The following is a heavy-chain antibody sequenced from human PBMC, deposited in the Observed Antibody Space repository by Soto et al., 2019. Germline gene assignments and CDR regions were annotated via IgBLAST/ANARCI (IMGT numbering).Heavy chain of an antibody. D-gene: IGHD6-13*01. CDR1: GFTFDDYA. CDR3: AKGALATAGTLDY. J-gene: IGHJ4*02. V-gene: IGHV3-9*01. Sequence: PGGSLRLSCAASGFTFDDYAMHWVRQAPGKGLEWVSGISWNSGSIGYADSMRGRFTVSRDNAKSSRYLQMNSLRDEDTALYYCAKGALATAGTLDYWGQGTQVTVSS. CDR2: ISWNSGSI.